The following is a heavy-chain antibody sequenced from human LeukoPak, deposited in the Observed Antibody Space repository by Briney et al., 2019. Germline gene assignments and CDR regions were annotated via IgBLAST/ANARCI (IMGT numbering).Heavy chain of an antibody. D-gene: IGHD2-2*01. J-gene: IGHJ5*02. CDR3: ARSAPRYCSSTSCYGGLLEFDP. CDR1: DGSISSSNYY. CDR2: IHYRGNT. Sequence: PSETLSLTCTVSDGSISSSNYYWGWSRQPPGKGLEWIGSIHYRGNTYYNPSLKSRVTISVDTSKNQFSLKLSSVTAADTAVYYCARSAPRYCSSTSCYGGLLEFDPWGQGTLVTVSS. V-gene: IGHV4-39*01.